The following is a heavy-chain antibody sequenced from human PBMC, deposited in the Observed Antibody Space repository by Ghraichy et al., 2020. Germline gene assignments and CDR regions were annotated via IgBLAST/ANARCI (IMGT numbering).Heavy chain of an antibody. J-gene: IGHJ4*02. CDR3: ARESYFDY. CDR2: ISGSSSAI. Sequence: LSLTCAASGFTFSSYSMNWVRQAPGKGLEWVSYISGSSSAIHYGDSVKGRFTISRDNAKNSLYLQMNSLRDEDTAVYYCARESYFDYWGQGALVTVSS. CDR1: GFTFSSYS. V-gene: IGHV3-48*02.